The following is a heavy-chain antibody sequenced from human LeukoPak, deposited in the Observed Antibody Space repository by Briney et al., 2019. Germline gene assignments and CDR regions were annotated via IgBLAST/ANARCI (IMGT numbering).Heavy chain of an antibody. D-gene: IGHD3-10*01. CDR2: IYHSGIT. J-gene: IGHJ4*02. V-gene: IGHV4-38-2*02. CDR1: GYSISGGYY. CDR3: ARLWFGGEDLIAY. Sequence: PSETLSLTCTVSGYSISGGYYWGWIRQPPGKGLEWIGSIYHSGITYYNPSLKSRVTISVDTSKNQFSLKLRSVTAADTAVYFCARLWFGGEDLIAYWGQGTLVTVSS.